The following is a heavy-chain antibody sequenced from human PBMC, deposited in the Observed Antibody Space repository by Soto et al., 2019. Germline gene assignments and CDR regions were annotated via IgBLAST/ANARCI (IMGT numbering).Heavy chain of an antibody. J-gene: IGHJ4*02. V-gene: IGHV3-23*01. CDR2: ISGSGGRT. D-gene: IGHD2-15*01. Sequence: EVQLLESGGGLVQPGGSLRLSCVASGFTFSSYAMSWVRQAPGKGLEWVSGISGSGGRTYYEDSLKGRFTISRDNSKNTPYLQMNILTAEDTAVYYCAKDQEYCSGGSCCAMGFDYLGQGTFVTVTS. CDR3: AKDQEYCSGGSCCAMGFDY. CDR1: GFTFSSYA.